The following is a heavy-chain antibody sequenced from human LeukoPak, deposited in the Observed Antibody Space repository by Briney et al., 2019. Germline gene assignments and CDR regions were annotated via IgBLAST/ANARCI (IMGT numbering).Heavy chain of an antibody. Sequence: ASVKVSCKASSYSFTDYTMNWVRQAPGQGLEWMGWINSNTGNPTYAQGLPGRFVFSLDTSVSTAYLHISSLKAEDTAVYYCAWGSLLYFGELLTPASDIWGQGTMVTVSS. CDR3: AWGSLLYFGELLTPASDI. CDR2: INSNTGNP. D-gene: IGHD3-10*01. J-gene: IGHJ3*02. CDR1: SYSFTDYT. V-gene: IGHV7-4-1*02.